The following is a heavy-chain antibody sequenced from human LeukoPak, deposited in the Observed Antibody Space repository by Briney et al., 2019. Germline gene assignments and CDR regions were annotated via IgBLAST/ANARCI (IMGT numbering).Heavy chain of an antibody. J-gene: IGHJ6*03. CDR2: INPTGGVA. V-gene: IGHV1-46*01. CDR1: GYSFANYY. Sequence: ASVKVSCKASGYSFANYYIHWVRRAPGQGLEWMGVINPTGGVATYAQRFQGRLTMSRDTSTTTVYMELSSLKSEDTAVYYCATDLNDWNYFYYYYLDVWGIGTMVTVSS. D-gene: IGHD3-9*01. CDR3: ATDLNDWNYFYYYYLDV.